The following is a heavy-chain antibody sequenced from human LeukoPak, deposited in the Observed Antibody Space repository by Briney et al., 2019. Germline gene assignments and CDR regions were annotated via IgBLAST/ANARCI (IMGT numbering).Heavy chain of an antibody. Sequence: GGSLRLSCAASGFTVSSNYMSWVRQAPGKGLEWVSVIYSGGSTYYADSVKGRFTISRDNSKNTLYLQMNSLRAEDTAVYYCAKEHRRGDYVDYWGQGTLVTVSS. CDR1: GFTVSSNY. D-gene: IGHD3-10*01. J-gene: IGHJ4*02. CDR2: IYSGGST. V-gene: IGHV3-66*01. CDR3: AKEHRRGDYVDY.